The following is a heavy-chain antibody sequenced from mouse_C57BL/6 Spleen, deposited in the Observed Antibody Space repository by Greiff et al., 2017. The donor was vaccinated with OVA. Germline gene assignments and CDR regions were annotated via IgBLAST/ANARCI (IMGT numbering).Heavy chain of an antibody. J-gene: IGHJ4*01. Sequence: VQLKQSGTVLARPGASVKMSCKTSGYTFTSYWMHWVKQRPGQGLEWIGAIYPGNSDTSYNQKFKGKAKLTAVTSASTAYMELSSLTNEDSAVYYCTTVVASGDAMDYWGQGTSVTVSS. CDR2: IYPGNSDT. D-gene: IGHD1-1*01. V-gene: IGHV1-5*01. CDR1: GYTFTSYW. CDR3: TTVVASGDAMDY.